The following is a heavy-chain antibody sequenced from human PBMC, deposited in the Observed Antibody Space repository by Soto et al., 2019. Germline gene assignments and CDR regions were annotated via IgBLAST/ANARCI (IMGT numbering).Heavy chain of an antibody. V-gene: IGHV3-64*01. CDR2: ISSNGVGT. D-gene: IGHD6-6*01. CDR3: ARRARPDFYYMDV. J-gene: IGHJ6*03. Sequence: EVQLAESGGGLAQPGGSLRLSCAASGFPLSGYAMDWVRQAPGKGLEYVSGISSNGVGTYYANSVQGRFTISRDNSKNTVYLQMGSLRPEDMAVYYCARRARPDFYYMDVWGKGTTVTVFS. CDR1: GFPLSGYA.